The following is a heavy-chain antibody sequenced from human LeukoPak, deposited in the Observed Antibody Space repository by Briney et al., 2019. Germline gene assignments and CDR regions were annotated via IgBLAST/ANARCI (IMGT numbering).Heavy chain of an antibody. D-gene: IGHD3-10*01. CDR2: ISGSGGST. J-gene: IGHJ4*02. CDR1: GFTFSSYA. Sequence: PGGSLRLSCAASGFTFSSYAMSWVRQAPGKGLEWASAISGSGGSTYYADSVKGRFTISRDNSKNTLYLQMNSLRAEDAAVYYCARDRGASDYWGQGTLVTVSS. CDR3: ARDRGASDY. V-gene: IGHV3-23*01.